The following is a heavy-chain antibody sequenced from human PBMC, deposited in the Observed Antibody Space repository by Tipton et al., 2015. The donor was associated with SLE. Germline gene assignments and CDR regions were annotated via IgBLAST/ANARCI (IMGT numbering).Heavy chain of an antibody. D-gene: IGHD2-2*01. Sequence: TLSLTCAVYGGSFSGYYWSWIRQPPGKGLEWIGEINHSGSTNYNPSLKSRVTISVDTSKNQFSLKLSSVTAADTAVYYCARGRDIVVVPAAMRGRFDPWDQGTLVTVSS. CDR2: INHSGST. J-gene: IGHJ5*02. CDR1: GGSFSGYY. V-gene: IGHV4-34*01. CDR3: ARGRDIVVVPAAMRGRFDP.